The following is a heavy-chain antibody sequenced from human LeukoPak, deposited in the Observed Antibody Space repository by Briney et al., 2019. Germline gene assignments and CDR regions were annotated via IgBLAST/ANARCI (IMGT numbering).Heavy chain of an antibody. J-gene: IGHJ5*02. CDR2: ISAYNGNT. Sequence: ASVKVSCKASGYTFTSYGISWVRQAPGQGLEWMGWISAYNGNTNYAQKPQGRVTMTTDTSTSTAYMELRSLRSEDTAVYYCARRISCYTVLSSGDHCGFDPWGQGTLVTVSS. D-gene: IGHD2-2*02. CDR1: GYTFTSYG. CDR3: ARRISCYTVLSSGDHCGFDP. V-gene: IGHV1-18*01.